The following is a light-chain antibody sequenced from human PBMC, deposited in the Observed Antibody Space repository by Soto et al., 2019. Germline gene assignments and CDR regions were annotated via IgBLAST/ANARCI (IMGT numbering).Light chain of an antibody. J-gene: IGKJ1*01. Sequence: DIQMTQSPSSLSASVGDRVTITCRASQSISSYLNWYQQKPGKAPKLLIYAASSLQSGVPTRFSGSGSGTDFTLTISSLQPEDVATYYCQQSYITPWTFGQGTKVEIK. CDR2: AAS. V-gene: IGKV1-39*01. CDR3: QQSYITPWT. CDR1: QSISSY.